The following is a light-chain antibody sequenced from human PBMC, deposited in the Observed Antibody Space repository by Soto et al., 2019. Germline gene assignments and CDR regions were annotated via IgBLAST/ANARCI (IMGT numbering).Light chain of an antibody. CDR3: QQYGSSPLT. J-gene: IGKJ4*01. CDR2: GAS. Sequence: EIVLTQSPDTLSLSSGERATLSCRASQRISNYYLAWYHQKPGQAPRLLIYGASSRATGVPDRFSGSGSGTDFTLTISRLEPEDFAVYYCQQYGSSPLTFGGGTKVAIK. CDR1: QRISNYY. V-gene: IGKV3-20*01.